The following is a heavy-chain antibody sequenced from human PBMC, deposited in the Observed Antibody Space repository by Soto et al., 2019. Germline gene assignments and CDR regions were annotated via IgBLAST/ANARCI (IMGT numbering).Heavy chain of an antibody. CDR3: ARAVSRSGSSWRNDAFYI. D-gene: IGHD6-6*01. J-gene: IGHJ3*02. Sequence: QVQLVESGGGVVQPGRSLRLSCAVSRFSFTTSGMHWVRQAPGKGLEWVAVIWYDGTTKYYTDSVKGRFAISRDNSQNTLCLQMNSLRAEATAVYSCARAVSRSGSSWRNDAFYIWGQGTMVTVS. CDR2: IWYDGTTK. CDR1: RFSFTTSG. V-gene: IGHV3-33*08.